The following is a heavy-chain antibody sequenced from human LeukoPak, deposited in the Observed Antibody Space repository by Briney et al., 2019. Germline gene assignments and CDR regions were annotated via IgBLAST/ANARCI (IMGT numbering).Heavy chain of an antibody. D-gene: IGHD3-3*01. CDR2: IKQDGSEK. CDR1: GFTFSSYW. Sequence: GGSLRLSYAASGFTFSSYWMSWVRQAPGKGLEWVANIKQDGSEKYYVDSVKGRFTISRDNAKNSLYLQMNSLRAEDTAVYYCARVARDTIFGVVINYYYYMDVWGKGTTVTVSS. J-gene: IGHJ6*03. V-gene: IGHV3-7*01. CDR3: ARVARDTIFGVVINYYYYMDV.